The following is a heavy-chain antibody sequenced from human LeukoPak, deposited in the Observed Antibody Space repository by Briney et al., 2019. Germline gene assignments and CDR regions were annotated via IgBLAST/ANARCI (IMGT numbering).Heavy chain of an antibody. Sequence: PSETLSLTCAVYGGSFSGYYWSWIRQPPGKGLEWIGEINHSGSTNYNPSLKSRVTISVDTSKNQFSLKLSSVTAADTAVYYCARGYRKAPGYFQHWGQGTLVTVSS. CDR2: INHSGST. V-gene: IGHV4-34*01. CDR3: ARGYRKAPGYFQH. J-gene: IGHJ1*01. CDR1: GGSFSGYY.